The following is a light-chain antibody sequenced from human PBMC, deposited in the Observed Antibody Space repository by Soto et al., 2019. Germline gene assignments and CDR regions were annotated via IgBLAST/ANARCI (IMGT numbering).Light chain of an antibody. CDR2: GAS. CDR3: QQYDNWPLT. J-gene: IGKJ4*01. V-gene: IGKV3-15*01. Sequence: EIVMTQSPATLPVSPGERATLSCRASQSVSSNLAWYQQKPGQAPRFLICGASTRATGIPARLSGSGSGTEFTLTISSLQSEDFAVYYCQQYDNWPLTFGGGTKVEIK. CDR1: QSVSSN.